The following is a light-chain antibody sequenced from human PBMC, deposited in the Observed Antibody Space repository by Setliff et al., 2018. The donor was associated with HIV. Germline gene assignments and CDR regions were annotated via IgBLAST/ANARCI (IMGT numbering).Light chain of an antibody. CDR1: STDIGGYNF. J-gene: IGLJ1*01. CDR3: SSYAGSNNYV. CDR2: DVT. V-gene: IGLV2-14*03. Sequence: QSVLAQPASVSGSPGQSITISCNGTSTDIGGYNFVSWYQQYPGKAPKLIIYDVTRRPSGVSDRFSASKSGNTASLAISGLQAEDEADYYCSSYAGSNNYVFGTGTKVTVL.